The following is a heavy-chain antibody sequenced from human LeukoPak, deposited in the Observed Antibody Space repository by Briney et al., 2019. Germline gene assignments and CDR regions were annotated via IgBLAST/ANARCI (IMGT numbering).Heavy chain of an antibody. J-gene: IGHJ4*02. Sequence: SETLSLICAVYGGSFSAYYWNWIRQPPGKGLEWIGEINHSGSTNYNPSLKSRVIISVDTSKNQFSLKLSSVTAADTAVYYCARVRYYDSSGYSYYFDYWGQGTLVTVSS. D-gene: IGHD3-22*01. CDR3: ARVRYYDSSGYSYYFDY. CDR1: GGSFSAYY. V-gene: IGHV4-34*01. CDR2: INHSGST.